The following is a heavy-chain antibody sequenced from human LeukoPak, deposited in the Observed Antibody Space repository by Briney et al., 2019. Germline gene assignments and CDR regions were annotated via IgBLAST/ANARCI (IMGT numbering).Heavy chain of an antibody. J-gene: IGHJ4*02. V-gene: IGHV3-23*01. CDR1: GFTFSSYA. CDR3: AKEIIVVVPAPSYN. D-gene: IGHD2-2*01. Sequence: GGSPRLSCAASGFTFSSYAMSWVSQAPGKGLEWVSAISGSGGSTYYADSVKGRFTISRDDSKNTLYLQMNSLRAEDTAVYYCAKEIIVVVPAPSYNWGQGTLVTVSS. CDR2: ISGSGGST.